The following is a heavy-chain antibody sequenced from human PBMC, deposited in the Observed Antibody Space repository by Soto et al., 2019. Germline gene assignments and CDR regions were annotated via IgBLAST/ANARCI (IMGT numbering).Heavy chain of an antibody. CDR3: ASHLPYGYGPRPFDY. Sequence: ASVKVSCKASGYTFTSYGISWVRQAPGQGLEWMGWISAYNGNTNYAQKLQGRVTMTTDTSTSTAYMELRSLRSDDTAVYYCASHLPYGYGPRPFDYWGQGTLVTVS. J-gene: IGHJ4*02. CDR2: ISAYNGNT. V-gene: IGHV1-18*01. D-gene: IGHD5-18*01. CDR1: GYTFTSYG.